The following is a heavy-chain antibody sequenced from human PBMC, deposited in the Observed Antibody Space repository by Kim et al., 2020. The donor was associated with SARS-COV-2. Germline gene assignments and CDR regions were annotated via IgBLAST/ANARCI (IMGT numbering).Heavy chain of an antibody. CDR1: GYTFTSYD. CDR2: MNPNSGNT. V-gene: IGHV1-8*01. CDR3: ARVIGELLFWFDP. J-gene: IGHJ5*02. D-gene: IGHD3-10*01. Sequence: ASVKVSCKASGYTFTSYDINWVRQATGQGLEWMGWMNPNSGNTGYAQKFQGIVTMTRNTSISTAYMELSSLRSEDTAVYYCARVIGELLFWFDPWGQGTLVTVSS.